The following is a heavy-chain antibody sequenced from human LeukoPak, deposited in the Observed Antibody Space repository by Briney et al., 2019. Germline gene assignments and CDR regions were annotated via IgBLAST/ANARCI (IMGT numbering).Heavy chain of an antibody. CDR2: ISAYNGNT. CDR3: ARGLLWFGELLLGVYYFDY. J-gene: IGHJ4*02. CDR1: GYTFTGYF. V-gene: IGHV1-18*04. Sequence: ASVKVSCKASGYTFTGYFIHWVRRAPGQGLEWMGWISAYNGNTNYAQKLQGRVTMTTDTSTSTAYMELRSLRSGDTAVYYCARGLLWFGELLLGVYYFDYWGQGTLVTVSS. D-gene: IGHD3-10*01.